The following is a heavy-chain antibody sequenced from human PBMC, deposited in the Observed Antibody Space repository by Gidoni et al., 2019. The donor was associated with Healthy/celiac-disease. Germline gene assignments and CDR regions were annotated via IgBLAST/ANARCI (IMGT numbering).Heavy chain of an antibody. CDR2: IWYDGSNK. Sequence: QVQLVESGGGVVQPGRSLRLSCAASGFTFSSYGMHWVRQAPGKGLEWVAVIWYDGSNKYYADSVKGRFTISRDNSKNTLYLQMNSLRAEDTAVYYCAREGGSGSYRLALVYYGMDVWGQGTTVTVSS. CDR3: AREGGSGSYRLALVYYGMDV. D-gene: IGHD1-26*01. J-gene: IGHJ6*02. CDR1: GFTFSSYG. V-gene: IGHV3-33*01.